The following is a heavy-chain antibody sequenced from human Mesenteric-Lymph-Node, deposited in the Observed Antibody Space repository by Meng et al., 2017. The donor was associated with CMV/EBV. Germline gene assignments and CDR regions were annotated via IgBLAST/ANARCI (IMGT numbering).Heavy chain of an antibody. J-gene: IGHJ4*02. CDR2: ISGSGGST. D-gene: IGHD3-10*01. V-gene: IGHV3-23*01. CDR3: AKDPSGSYTGY. CDR1: GFTFSSYA. Sequence: GESLKISCAASGFTFSSYAINWVRQAPGKVLEWVSVISGSGGSTHYADSVKGRFTISRDNSKNTLYLQMNSLRVEDTAVYYCAKDPSGSYTGYWGQGTLVTVSS.